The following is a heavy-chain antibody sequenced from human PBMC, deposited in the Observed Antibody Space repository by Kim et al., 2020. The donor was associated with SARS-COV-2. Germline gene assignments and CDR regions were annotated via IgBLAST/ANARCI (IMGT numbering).Heavy chain of an antibody. J-gene: IGHJ4*02. Sequence: ASVKVSCKVSGYTLTELSMHWVRQAPGKGLEWMGGFDPEDGETIYAQKFQGRVTMTEDTSTDTAYMELSSLRSEDTAVYYCATGPPYDILTGYYRDFDYWGQGTLVTVSS. V-gene: IGHV1-24*01. CDR3: ATGPPYDILTGYYRDFDY. D-gene: IGHD3-9*01. CDR1: GYTLTELS. CDR2: FDPEDGET.